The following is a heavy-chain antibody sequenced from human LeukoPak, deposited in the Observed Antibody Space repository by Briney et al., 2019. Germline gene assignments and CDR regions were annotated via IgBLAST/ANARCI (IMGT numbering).Heavy chain of an antibody. CDR3: ARGVVVASSFDY. J-gene: IGHJ4*02. D-gene: IGHD2-15*01. CDR2: INHSGST. CDR1: GGSFSGYY. V-gene: IGHV4-34*01. Sequence: SETLSLTCAVYGGSFSGYYWSWIRQPPGKGLEWIGEINHSGSTNYNPSLKSRVTISVDTSKNQFFLKLSSVTAADTAVYYCARGVVVASSFDYWGQGTLVTVSS.